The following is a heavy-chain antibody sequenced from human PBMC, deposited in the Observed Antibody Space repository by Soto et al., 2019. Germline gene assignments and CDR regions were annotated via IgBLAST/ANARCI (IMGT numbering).Heavy chain of an antibody. V-gene: IGHV4-61*01. CDR2: IFYSGST. Sequence: SETLSLTCTVSGGSISSSSDYWGWIRQPPGKGLEWIGYIFYSGSTNYNPSLKSRVTISVDTSKNQFSLKLSSVTAADTAVYYCARDNGREQYYDSSGYWYYFDYWGQGTLVTVSS. CDR1: GGSISSSSDY. CDR3: ARDNGREQYYDSSGYWYYFDY. D-gene: IGHD3-22*01. J-gene: IGHJ4*02.